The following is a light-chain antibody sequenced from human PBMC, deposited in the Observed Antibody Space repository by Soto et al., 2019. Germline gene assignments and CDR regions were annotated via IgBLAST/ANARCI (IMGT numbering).Light chain of an antibody. V-gene: IGKV4-1*01. CDR1: QSLLYSPSNKNY. J-gene: IGKJ1*01. Sequence: DIVMTQSPDSLAVSLGERATINCKSSQSLLYSPSNKNYLAWYQQKPGLPPKLLIYWASTRESGVPDRFSGSGSGTDFTLTISSLQAEDVAVYYCQQYSDAPQTFGQGTEVEIK. CDR3: QQYSDAPQT. CDR2: WAS.